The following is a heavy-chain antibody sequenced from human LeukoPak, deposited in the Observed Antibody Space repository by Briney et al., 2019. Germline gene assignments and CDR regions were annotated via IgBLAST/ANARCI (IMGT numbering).Heavy chain of an antibody. J-gene: IGHJ6*02. CDR1: GGTFNNYA. D-gene: IGHD1-14*01. V-gene: IGHV1-69*04. CDR3: ARAPAGMDV. CDR2: IIPIFDIV. Sequence: SVKVSCKASGGTFNNYAITWVRQAAGQGLEWMGRIIPIFDIVNYTQKFQGRVTITADTITNTAYMELSSLRSEDTAVYFCARAPAGMDVWGQGTTVTVSS.